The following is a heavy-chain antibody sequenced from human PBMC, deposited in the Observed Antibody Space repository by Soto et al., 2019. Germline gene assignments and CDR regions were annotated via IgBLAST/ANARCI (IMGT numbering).Heavy chain of an antibody. CDR3: ARGFDGSLPYYYYGMDV. D-gene: IGHD1-26*01. CDR1: GGTFSSYA. CDR2: IIPIFGTA. Sequence: SVKVSCKASGGTFSSYAISWVGQAPGQGLEWMGGIIPIFGTANYAQKFQGRVTITADESTSTAYMELSSLRSEDTAVYYCARGFDGSLPYYYYGMDVWGQGTTVTVSS. V-gene: IGHV1-69*13. J-gene: IGHJ6*02.